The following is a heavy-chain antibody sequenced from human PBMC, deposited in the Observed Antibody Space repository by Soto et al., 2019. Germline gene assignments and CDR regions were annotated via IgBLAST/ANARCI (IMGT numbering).Heavy chain of an antibody. Sequence: LSLTCTVSGGSISSYYWSWIRQPPGKGLEGIGYIYYSGSTNYNPSLKSRVTISVDTSKNQFSLKLSSVTAADTAVYYCARDRDGYSYWGQGTLVTVSS. CDR2: IYYSGST. J-gene: IGHJ4*02. V-gene: IGHV4-59*01. CDR3: ARDRDGYSY. D-gene: IGHD5-12*01. CDR1: GGSISSYY.